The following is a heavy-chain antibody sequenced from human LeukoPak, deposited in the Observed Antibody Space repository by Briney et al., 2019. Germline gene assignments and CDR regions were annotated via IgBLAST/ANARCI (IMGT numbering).Heavy chain of an antibody. CDR3: TTDDYVWGSYRSY. V-gene: IGHV3-15*01. Sequence: GGSLRLSCAASGFTFSNAWMSWVRQAPGKGLEWVGRIKSKTDGGTTDYAAPVKGRFTISRDDSKNTLYLQMNSLKTEDTAVYCCTTDDYVWGSYRSYWGQGTLVTVSS. D-gene: IGHD3-16*02. J-gene: IGHJ4*02. CDR1: GFTFSNAW. CDR2: IKSKTDGGTT.